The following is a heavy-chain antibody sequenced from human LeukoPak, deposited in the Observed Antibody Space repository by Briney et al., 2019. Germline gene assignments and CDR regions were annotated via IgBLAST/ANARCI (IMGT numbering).Heavy chain of an antibody. J-gene: IGHJ4*02. Sequence: GGSLRLSCAASGFTLSSYEMNWVRQAPGKGLEWVSYISSSGSTIYYADSVKGRFTISRDNAKNSLYLQMNSLRAEDTAVYYCARDYYDSSGYYFDYWGQGTLVTVSS. CDR1: GFTLSSYE. CDR2: ISSSGSTI. V-gene: IGHV3-48*03. D-gene: IGHD3-22*01. CDR3: ARDYYDSSGYYFDY.